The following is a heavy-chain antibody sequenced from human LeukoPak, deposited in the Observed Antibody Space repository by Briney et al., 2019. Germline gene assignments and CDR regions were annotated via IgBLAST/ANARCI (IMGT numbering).Heavy chain of an antibody. CDR1: GGSINSYY. J-gene: IGHJ2*01. D-gene: IGHD2-21*01. V-gene: IGHV4-59*01. Sequence: SETLSLTCTVSGGSINSYYWSWIRQSPGKGLEWIGCIYSSGSTNYNPSLMSRLTISLDTAKNQFSLKLSSVTAADTAVYYCSIRRNWYFDLWGRGTLVTVSS. CDR2: IYSSGST. CDR3: SIRRNWYFDL.